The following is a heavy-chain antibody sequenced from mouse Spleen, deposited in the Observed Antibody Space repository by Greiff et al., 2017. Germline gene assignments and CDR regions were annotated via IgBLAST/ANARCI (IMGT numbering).Heavy chain of an antibody. D-gene: IGHD1-1*01. Sequence: EVKLVESGGDLVQPGGSLSLSCAASGFTFTDYYMSWVRQPPGKALEWLGFIRNKANGYTTEYSASVKGQFTVSRDNSQSILYLQMNALRAEDSATYYCARYKYYGSSYGRYFDVWGTGTTVTVSS. CDR3: ARYKYYGSSYGRYFDV. V-gene: IGHV7-3*01. CDR2: IRNKANGYTT. J-gene: IGHJ1*03. CDR1: GFTFTDYY.